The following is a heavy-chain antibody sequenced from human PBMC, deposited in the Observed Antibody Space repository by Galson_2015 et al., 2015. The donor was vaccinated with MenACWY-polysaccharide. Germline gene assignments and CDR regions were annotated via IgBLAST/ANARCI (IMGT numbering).Heavy chain of an antibody. D-gene: IGHD3-22*01. CDR1: GGSISSRNFY. V-gene: IGHV4-39*01. CDR2: IYYSGST. CDR3: ARLLYDRSGYYYFDY. Sequence: ETLSLTCTVSGGSISSRNFYWGWIRQPPGKGLEWIGSIYYSGSTYDNPSLKSRVTISVDTSKNQFSLKLSSVTAADTAVYYCARLLYDRSGYYYFDYWGQGTLVTVSS. J-gene: IGHJ4*02.